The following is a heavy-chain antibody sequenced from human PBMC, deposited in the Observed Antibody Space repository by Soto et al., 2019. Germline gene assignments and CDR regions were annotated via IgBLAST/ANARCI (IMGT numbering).Heavy chain of an antibody. CDR3: AKDWGSGGSSDAFDI. CDR1: GFTFDDYA. CDR2: ISWNSGSI. Sequence: VQLVESGGGLVQPGRSLRLSCAASGFTFDDYAMHWFRQAPGKGLEWVSGISWNSGSIGYADSVKGRFTISRDNAKNSLYLQMNSLRAEDTALYYCAKDWGSGGSSDAFDIWGQGTMVTVSS. J-gene: IGHJ3*02. D-gene: IGHD2-15*01. V-gene: IGHV3-9*01.